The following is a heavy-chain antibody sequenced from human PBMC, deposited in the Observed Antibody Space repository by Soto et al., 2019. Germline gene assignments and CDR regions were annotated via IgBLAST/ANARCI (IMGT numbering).Heavy chain of an antibody. V-gene: IGHV4-59*01. CDR2: IYYSGST. D-gene: IGHD3-10*01. CDR3: ARGGGSPDY. Sequence: QVQLQESGPGLVKPSETLSLMCTVSGGSFSSNYWSWIRQPPGKGLEYIGYIYYSGSTNYNPSRKSRVTISVDTSKNQFSLKLSSVTAADTAVYYCARGGGSPDYWGQGTLVTVSS. J-gene: IGHJ4*02. CDR1: GGSFSSNY.